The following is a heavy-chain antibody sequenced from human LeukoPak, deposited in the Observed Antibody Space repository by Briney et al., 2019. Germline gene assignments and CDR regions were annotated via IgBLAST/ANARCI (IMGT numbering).Heavy chain of an antibody. Sequence: KSSETLSLTCXVYGGSFXXXXXXXXXXXXGXXXXXXXXXNHSGSTNYNPSLKSXVXIXXDTSKNQFSLKLSSVTAADTAVYYCTRGPSDIVASPDINGMDVWGQGTTVTVSS. CDR3: TRGPSDIVASPDINGMDV. CDR1: GGSFXXXX. D-gene: IGHD5-12*01. CDR2: XNHSGST. J-gene: IGHJ6*02. V-gene: IGHV4-34*01.